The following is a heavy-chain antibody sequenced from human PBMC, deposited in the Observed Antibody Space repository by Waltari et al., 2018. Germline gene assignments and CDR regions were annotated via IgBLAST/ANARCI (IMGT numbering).Heavy chain of an antibody. CDR2: INSDGSRT. D-gene: IGHD2-21*01. CDR3: ARGGARWGSEWYFDL. V-gene: IGHV3-74*01. CDR1: GFTFSSYW. J-gene: IGHJ2*01. Sequence: EVQLVESGGGLVQPGGSLRLSCAASGFTFSSYWMHWVRQAPGKGLVLVSRINSDGSRTSYADSVKGRFTISRDNAKNTLYLQMNSLRAEDTAVYYCARGGARWGSEWYFDLWGRGTLVTVSS.